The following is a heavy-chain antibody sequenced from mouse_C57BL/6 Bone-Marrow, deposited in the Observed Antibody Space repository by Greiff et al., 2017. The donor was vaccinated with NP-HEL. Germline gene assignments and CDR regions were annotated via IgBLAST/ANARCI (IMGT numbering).Heavy chain of an antibody. D-gene: IGHD1-1*01. V-gene: IGHV1-82*01. CDR2: IYPGDGDT. CDR1: GYAFSSSW. J-gene: IGHJ1*03. CDR3: AEYYGSSYVGYFDV. Sequence: VKLQESGPELVKPGASVKISCKASGYAFSSSWMNWVKQRPGKGLEWIGRIYPGDGDTNYNGKFKGKATLTADKSSSTAYMQLSSLTSEDSAVYFCAEYYGSSYVGYFDVWGTGTTVTVSS.